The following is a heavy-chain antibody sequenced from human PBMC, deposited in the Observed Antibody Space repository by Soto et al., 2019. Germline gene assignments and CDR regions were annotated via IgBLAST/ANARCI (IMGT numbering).Heavy chain of an antibody. Sequence: GGSLRLSYAASGFTVSHAWINWVRQAPGKGLEWVGRVKSKNDGGTTDFAAPVKGRFAISRDDSKNMVYLEMNSLQTEDTAIYYCTTDSYITSIIVRFDYWGHGTLVTVSS. D-gene: IGHD3-22*01. J-gene: IGHJ4*01. CDR2: VKSKNDGGTT. CDR3: TTDSYITSIIVRFDY. V-gene: IGHV3-15*07. CDR1: GFTVSHAW.